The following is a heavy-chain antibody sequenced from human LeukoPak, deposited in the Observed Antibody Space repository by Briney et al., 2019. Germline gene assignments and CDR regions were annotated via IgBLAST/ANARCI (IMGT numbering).Heavy chain of an antibody. V-gene: IGHV4-39*01. Sequence: SETLSLTCTVSGGSISSGSYYWGWIRQPPGKGLEWIGTIYYSGSTYYNPSLKSRVTISVYTSKNQFSLKLRSVTAADTSVYYCARVPGGALNWFDPWGQGTLVTVSS. CDR2: IYYSGST. CDR1: GGSISSGSYY. CDR3: ARVPGGALNWFDP. D-gene: IGHD1-1*01. J-gene: IGHJ5*02.